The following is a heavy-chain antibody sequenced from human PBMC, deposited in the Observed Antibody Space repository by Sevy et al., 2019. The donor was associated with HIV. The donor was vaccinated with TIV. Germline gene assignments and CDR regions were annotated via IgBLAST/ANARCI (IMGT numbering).Heavy chain of an antibody. Sequence: GESLKISCAASGFRFSSDWMHWVRQAPGKGLVWVSRINGDGSSTVYADSVKGRFTISRDNAKNTLYLQMNYLRAEDTAVYYCARGAEPQNYWGQGTMVTVSS. D-gene: IGHD3-16*01. CDR3: ARGAEPQNY. CDR1: GFRFSSDW. V-gene: IGHV3-74*01. CDR2: INGDGSST. J-gene: IGHJ4*02.